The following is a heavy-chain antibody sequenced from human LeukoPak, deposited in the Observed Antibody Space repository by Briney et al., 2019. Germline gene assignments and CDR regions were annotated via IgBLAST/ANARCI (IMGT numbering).Heavy chain of an antibody. D-gene: IGHD1-26*01. CDR3: ARDWDQGSFDP. J-gene: IGHJ5*02. CDR2: VYYNGNT. V-gene: IGHV4-59*12. CDR1: GGSIDTYY. Sequence: SETLSLTCTVSGGSIDTYYWTWIRQPPGKGLEWIGFVYYNGNTYYNPSLKSRVTISVDTSKNQFSLKLSSVTAADTAVYYCARDWDQGSFDPWGQGTLVTVSS.